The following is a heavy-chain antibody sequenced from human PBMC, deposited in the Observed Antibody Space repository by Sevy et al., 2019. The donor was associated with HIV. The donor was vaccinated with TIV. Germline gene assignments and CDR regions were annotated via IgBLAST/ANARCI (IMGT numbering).Heavy chain of an antibody. CDR2: IYSGGST. CDR1: RFTVSDNY. CDR3: ARVPGHS. V-gene: IGHV3-53*01. J-gene: IGHJ4*02. Sequence: GGSLRLSCAASRFTVSDNYMSWVRQAPGRGLEWVSFIYSGGSTYYAYSVKGRFTISRDKSKNTLFLQMNTLRVEDTAIYYCARVPGHSWGQGTLVTVSS.